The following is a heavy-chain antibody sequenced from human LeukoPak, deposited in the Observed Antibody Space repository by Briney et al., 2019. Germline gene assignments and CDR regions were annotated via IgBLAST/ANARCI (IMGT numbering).Heavy chain of an antibody. CDR1: GFTFSSYS. CDR3: ARSWDKITFIGFDP. J-gene: IGHJ5*02. Sequence: GGSLRLSCAASGFTFSSYSMNWVRQAPGKGLEWVSSISSGSSYIYYADSVKGRFTISRDNAKNSLYLQMNSLRVEDTAVYYCARSWDKITFIGFDPWGQGTLVTVSS. CDR2: ISSGSSYI. V-gene: IGHV3-21*01. D-gene: IGHD3-16*02.